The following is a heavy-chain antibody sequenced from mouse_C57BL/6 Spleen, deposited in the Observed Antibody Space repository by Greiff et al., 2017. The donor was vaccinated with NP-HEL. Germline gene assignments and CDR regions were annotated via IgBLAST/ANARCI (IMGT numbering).Heavy chain of an antibody. CDR2: IDPSDSET. CDR3: AKGEVTNYLDY. CDR1: GYTFTSYW. J-gene: IGHJ2*01. V-gene: IGHV1-52*01. Sequence: QVQLQQPGAELVRPGSSVKLSCKASGYTFTSYWMHWVKQRPIQGLEWIGNIDPSDSETHYNQKFKDKATLTVDKSSSTAYMQLSSLTSEDSAVYYCAKGEVTNYLDYWGQGTTLTVSS. D-gene: IGHD2-2*01.